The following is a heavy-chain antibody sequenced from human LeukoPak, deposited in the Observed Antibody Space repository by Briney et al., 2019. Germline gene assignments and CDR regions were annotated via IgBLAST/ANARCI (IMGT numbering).Heavy chain of an antibody. D-gene: IGHD5-18*01. J-gene: IGHJ6*03. V-gene: IGHV3-23*01. CDR2: ISGNSATT. CDR3: AMGPDTALVKNYYMDV. CDR1: GFTFTKFW. Sequence: GGSLRLSCEASGFTFTKFWMSWVRQAPGKGLEWVSVISGNSATTYYADSVKGRFTTSRDNSRNTVDLHMNNLRVEDTAKYYCAMGPDTALVKNYYMDVWGTGTTVTISS.